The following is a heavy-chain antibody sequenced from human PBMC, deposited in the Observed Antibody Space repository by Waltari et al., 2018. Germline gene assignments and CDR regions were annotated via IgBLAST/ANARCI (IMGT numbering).Heavy chain of an antibody. CDR2: IYYSGST. J-gene: IGHJ6*02. CDR3: ARHPLSSSSYFYYYYGMDV. Sequence: QLQLQESGPGMVKRSETLCITCTVPGGSLSSISYYWGRLRQPPGKGLEWIGCIYYSGSTYNNPSLKSLCTISVDTSKNPFSLKRSSATAADTAVYYGARHPLSSSSYFYYYYGMDVWGQGTTVTVSS. CDR1: GGSLSSISYY. D-gene: IGHD6-6*01. V-gene: IGHV4-39*01.